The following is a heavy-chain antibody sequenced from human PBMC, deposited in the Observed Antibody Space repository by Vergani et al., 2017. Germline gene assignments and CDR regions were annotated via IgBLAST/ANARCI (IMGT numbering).Heavy chain of an antibody. CDR3: ARGPSVVDRYYCYMDV. Sequence: QVQLVQSGAEVKKPGASVKVSCKASGYTFTSYDINWVRQATGQGLEWMGWMNRNSGNTGYAQKFQGRVTMTRNTSISTAYMELSSLRSEDTAVYYCARGPSVVDRYYCYMDVWGKGTTVTVSS. V-gene: IGHV1-8*01. D-gene: IGHD2-15*01. CDR1: GYTFTSYD. J-gene: IGHJ6*03. CDR2: MNRNSGNT.